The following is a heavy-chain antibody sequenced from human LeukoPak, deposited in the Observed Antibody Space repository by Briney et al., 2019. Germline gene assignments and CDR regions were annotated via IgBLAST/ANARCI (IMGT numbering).Heavy chain of an antibody. CDR3: ARVSSGVVGATSAFDI. Sequence: PSETLSLTCAVYGGSFSGYYWSWIRQPPGKGLEWIGYIYYSGSTNYNPSLKSRVTISVDTSKNQFSLKLSSVTAADTAVYYCARVSSGVVGATSAFDIWGQGTMVTDSS. V-gene: IGHV4-59*01. J-gene: IGHJ3*02. CDR1: GGSFSGYY. D-gene: IGHD1-26*01. CDR2: IYYSGST.